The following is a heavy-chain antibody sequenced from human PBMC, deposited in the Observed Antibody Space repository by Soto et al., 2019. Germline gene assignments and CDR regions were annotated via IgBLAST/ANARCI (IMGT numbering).Heavy chain of an antibody. V-gene: IGHV3-23*01. D-gene: IGHD2-2*01. Sequence: WGSLRLSCAASGFAFSSYAMSWVRQAPWKWLEWVSAISGSGGSTYYADSVKGRFTISRDNSKNTLYLQMNSLRAEDTAVYYCAKWDQLLPIVDYYYYGMDVWGQGTTVTVSS. J-gene: IGHJ6*02. CDR1: GFAFSSYA. CDR3: AKWDQLLPIVDYYYYGMDV. CDR2: ISGSGGST.